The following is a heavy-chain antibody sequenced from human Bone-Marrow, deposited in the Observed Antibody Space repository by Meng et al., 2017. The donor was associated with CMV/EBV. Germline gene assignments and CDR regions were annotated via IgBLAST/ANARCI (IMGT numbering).Heavy chain of an antibody. CDR2: ISAYNGDT. CDR3: ARDHIAARPGWFDP. Sequence: KAYGYTFSTYGISWVRQAPGQGLEWMGWISAYNGDTNYAQKFQGRVTMTTDTSTSTAYMELRSLRSDDAAIYYCARDHIAARPGWFDPWGQGTLVTVSS. CDR1: GYTFSTYG. D-gene: IGHD6-6*01. J-gene: IGHJ5*02. V-gene: IGHV1-18*01.